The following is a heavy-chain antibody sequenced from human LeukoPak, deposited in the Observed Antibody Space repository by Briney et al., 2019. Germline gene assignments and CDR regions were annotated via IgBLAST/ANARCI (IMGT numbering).Heavy chain of an antibody. CDR3: ARHGGGYSFDY. D-gene: IGHD5-24*01. J-gene: IGHJ4*02. CDR1: SDSISSYY. V-gene: IGHV4-59*08. Sequence: SETLSLTCTVSSDSISSYYWGWIRQPPGKGLEWIGFIYNSGSTNYNPSLKSRVTISVDTSKNQFSLNLNSVIAADTAVYYCARHGGGYSFDYWGQGTLVTVSS. CDR2: IYNSGST.